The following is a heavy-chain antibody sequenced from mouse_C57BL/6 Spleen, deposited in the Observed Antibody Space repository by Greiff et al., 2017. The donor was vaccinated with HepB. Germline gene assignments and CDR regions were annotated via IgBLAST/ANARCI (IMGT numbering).Heavy chain of an antibody. V-gene: IGHV2-2*01. CDR3: ARMGLYGNYGGMDY. D-gene: IGHD2-1*01. CDR1: GFSLTSYG. J-gene: IGHJ4*01. Sequence: VQLVESGPGLVQPSQSLSITCTVSGFSLTSYGVHWVRQSPGKGLEWLGVIWSGGSTDYNAAFISRLSISKDNSKSQVFFKMNSLQADDTAIYYCARMGLYGNYGGMDYWGQGTSVTVSS. CDR2: IWSGGST.